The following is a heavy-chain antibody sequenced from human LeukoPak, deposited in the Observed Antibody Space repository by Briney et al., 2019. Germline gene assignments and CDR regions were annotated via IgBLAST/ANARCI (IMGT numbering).Heavy chain of an antibody. Sequence: PGGSLRLPCAASGFTFSSFWMIWVRQAPGKGLEWVANIKEDGSVKNYVDSVKGRFTISRDNAKNSLFLQMNSLRAEDTAVYYCARERYGNYNWGQGTLVTVSS. CDR1: GFTFSSFW. V-gene: IGHV3-7*03. CDR3: ARERYGNYN. CDR2: IKEDGSVK. D-gene: IGHD4-11*01. J-gene: IGHJ4*02.